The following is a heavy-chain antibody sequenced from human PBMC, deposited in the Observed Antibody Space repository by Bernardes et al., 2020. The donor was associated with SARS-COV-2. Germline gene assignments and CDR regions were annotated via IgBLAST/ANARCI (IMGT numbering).Heavy chain of an antibody. J-gene: IGHJ6*02. Sequence: GGSLRLSCAASGFTFSRYAMNWVRQAPGKGLEWVSDISGSGGTTNYADSVMGRFTISRDNSKNTLYLQMSSLRAEDTAVYYCARDQGQPVLVYYYGMGVWGQRATLTVSS. V-gene: IGHV3-23*01. CDR1: GFTFSRYA. CDR2: ISGSGGTT. CDR3: ARDQGQPVLVYYYGMGV. D-gene: IGHD6-6*01.